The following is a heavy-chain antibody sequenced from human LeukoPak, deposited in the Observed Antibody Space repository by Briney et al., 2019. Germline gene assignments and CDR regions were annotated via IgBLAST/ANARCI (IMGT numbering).Heavy chain of an antibody. CDR3: ARHPYYDSRGYYVY. J-gene: IGHJ4*02. D-gene: IGHD3-22*01. Sequence: ASVKVSCKASGYTFTGYYMHWARQAPGQGLEWMGWISAYNGNTNYAQKFQGRVTMTTDTSTTTAYMELRSLRSDDTAIYYCARHPYYDSRGYYVYWGQGTLVTVSS. V-gene: IGHV1-18*04. CDR2: ISAYNGNT. CDR1: GYTFTGYY.